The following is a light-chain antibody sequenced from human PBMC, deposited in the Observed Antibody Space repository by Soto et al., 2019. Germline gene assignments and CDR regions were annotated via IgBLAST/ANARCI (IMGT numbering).Light chain of an antibody. V-gene: IGKV3-20*01. Sequence: IVLTHSPDTLSLSPEERATLSCRASQSVRSNYLAWYQQKPGQAPRFLIYDASSRATGIPDRFSGSGSGTDFTLTISRLEPEDFAVYYCQQYGSTPLTFGGGTKV. CDR1: QSVRSNY. J-gene: IGKJ4*01. CDR2: DAS. CDR3: QQYGSTPLT.